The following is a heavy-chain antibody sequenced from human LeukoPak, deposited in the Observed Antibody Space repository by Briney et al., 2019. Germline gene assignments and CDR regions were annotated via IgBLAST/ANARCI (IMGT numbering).Heavy chain of an antibody. D-gene: IGHD3-16*01. CDR2: IYYSGST. J-gene: IGHJ4*02. CDR1: GGSVSSGSYY. CDR3: AKECVRGSHPHFDY. Sequence: PSETLSLTCTVSGGSVSSGSYYWSWIRQPPGKGLEWIGYIYYSGSTNYNPSLNSRVTISVDTSKNQFSLKLSSVSAADTAVYFCAKECVRGSHPHFDYWGQGTLVTGSS. V-gene: IGHV4-61*01.